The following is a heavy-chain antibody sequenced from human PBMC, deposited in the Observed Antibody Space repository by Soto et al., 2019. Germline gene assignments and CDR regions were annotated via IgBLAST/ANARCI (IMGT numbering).Heavy chain of an antibody. J-gene: IGHJ4*02. V-gene: IGHV3-74*01. Sequence: GGSLRLSCAASGFTFSSYWMHWVRQAPGKGLVWVSRINSDGSSTSYADSVKGRFTISRDNAKNTLYLQMNSLRAEDTAVYYCAKDSAGGYSSGWSSYFDYWGQGTLVTVSS. D-gene: IGHD6-19*01. CDR3: AKDSAGGYSSGWSSYFDY. CDR1: GFTFSSYW. CDR2: INSDGSST.